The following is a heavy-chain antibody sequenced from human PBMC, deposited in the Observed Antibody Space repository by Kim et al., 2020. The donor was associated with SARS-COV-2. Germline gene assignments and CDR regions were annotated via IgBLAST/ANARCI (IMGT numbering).Heavy chain of an antibody. CDR3: ARDFRTVSLTGNLFDI. CDR2: ISNSANHV. J-gene: IGHJ3*02. Sequence: GGSLRLSCAASGFTFSSYTMNWVRQAPGKGLEWVSSISNSANHVYYADSVKGRFTISRDNAKKSLSLQMNSLTADDTAVYYCARDFRTVSLTGNLFDIWGQGTVVTVSS. D-gene: IGHD4-4*01. V-gene: IGHV3-21*01. CDR1: GFTFSSYT.